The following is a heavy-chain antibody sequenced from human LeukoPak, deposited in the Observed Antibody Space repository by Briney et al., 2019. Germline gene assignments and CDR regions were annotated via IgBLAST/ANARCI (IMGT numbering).Heavy chain of an antibody. V-gene: IGHV1-24*01. J-gene: IGHJ6*02. CDR1: GYTLTELS. D-gene: IGHD6-13*01. CDR2: FDPEDGET. Sequence: ASVKVSCKVSGYTLTELSMHWVRQAPGKGLEWMGGFDPEDGETIYAQKFQGRVTMTEDTSTDTAYMELSSLRSEDTAVYYCASVHTAAGTYYYYGMDVWGQGTTVTVSS. CDR3: ASVHTAAGTYYYYGMDV.